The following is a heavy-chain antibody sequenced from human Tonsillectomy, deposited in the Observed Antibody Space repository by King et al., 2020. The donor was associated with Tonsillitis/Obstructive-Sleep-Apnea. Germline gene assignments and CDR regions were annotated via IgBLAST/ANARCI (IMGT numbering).Heavy chain of an antibody. J-gene: IGHJ4*02. Sequence: LVESGAEVKKPGASVKVSCKASGYTFTNYGISWVRQAPGQGVEWMGWISAYNGHTNYALKLQGRVTMTTDTSTSTAYMELRSLRSDDTAVYYCARDSMSHYYDSSGYYTFEYWGQGTLVTVSS. V-gene: IGHV1-18*01. CDR3: ARDSMSHYYDSSGYYTFEY. D-gene: IGHD3-22*01. CDR1: GYTFTNYG. CDR2: ISAYNGHT.